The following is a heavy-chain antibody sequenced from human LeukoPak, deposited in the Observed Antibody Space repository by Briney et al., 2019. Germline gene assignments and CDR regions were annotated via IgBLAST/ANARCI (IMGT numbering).Heavy chain of an antibody. CDR1: GFTFSSYA. Sequence: PGGSLRLSCAASGFTFSSYAMSWVRQAPGKGLEWVSAISVSGGSTYYADSVKGRFTISRDNSKNTLYLQMNSLRAEDTAVYYCAKASRYYYDSFFDYWGQGTLVTVSS. J-gene: IGHJ4*02. D-gene: IGHD3-22*01. CDR3: AKASRYYYDSFFDY. CDR2: ISVSGGST. V-gene: IGHV3-23*01.